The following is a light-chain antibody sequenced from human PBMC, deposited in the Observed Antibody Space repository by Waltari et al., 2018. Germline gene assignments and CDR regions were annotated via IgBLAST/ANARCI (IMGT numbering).Light chain of an antibody. CDR2: AAS. CDR1: QGIISY. J-gene: IGKJ4*01. V-gene: IGKV1-9*01. CDR3: QQLNSYPFT. Sequence: DIQLTQSPSFLSASVGDRVTITCRASQGIISYLAWYQQKPVKAPKLLIYAASTLQSGVPSRFSGSGSGTEFTLTISSLQPEDFATYYCQQLNSYPFTFGGGTKVEIK.